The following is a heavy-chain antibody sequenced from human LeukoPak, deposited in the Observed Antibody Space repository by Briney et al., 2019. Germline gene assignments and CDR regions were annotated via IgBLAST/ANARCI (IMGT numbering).Heavy chain of an antibody. CDR2: IYPGDSDT. V-gene: IGHV5-51*01. CDR3: AIPMVQGGNWFDP. CDR1: GYSFTSYW. D-gene: IGHD3-10*01. Sequence: GESLQISCQGSGYSFTSYWIGWVRQMPGKGLEWMGIIYPGDSDTRYSPSFQGQVTISADKSISTAYLQWSSLKASDTAMYYCAIPMVQGGNWFDPWGQGTLVTVSS. J-gene: IGHJ5*02.